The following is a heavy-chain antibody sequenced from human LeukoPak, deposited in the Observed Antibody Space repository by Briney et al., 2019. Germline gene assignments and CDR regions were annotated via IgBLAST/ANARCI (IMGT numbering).Heavy chain of an antibody. V-gene: IGHV4-34*01. D-gene: IGHD3-9*01. CDR2: INHSGST. J-gene: IGHJ4*02. Sequence: SETLSLTCAVYGGSFSGYYWSWIRQPPGKGLEWIGEINHSGSTNYNPSLKSRVTISVDTSKNQFSLKLSSVTAADTAVYYCARLLTRTKYFDWLLSGYYFDYWGQGTLVAVSS. CDR1: GGSFSGYY. CDR3: ARLLTRTKYFDWLLSGYYFDY.